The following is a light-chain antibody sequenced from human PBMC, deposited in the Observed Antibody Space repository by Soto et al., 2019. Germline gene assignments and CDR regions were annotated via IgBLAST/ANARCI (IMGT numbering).Light chain of an antibody. CDR1: QTITNDY. V-gene: IGKV3-20*01. J-gene: IGKJ4*01. CDR2: GAS. CDR3: QQYGSSLGVT. Sequence: EIVLTQSPGTLSLSPGEGASLSCRASQTITNDYLAWYQQRPGQAPRLLIYGASSRATGIPDRFSGSGSGTDFTLTISRLEPEDFAVYYCQQYGSSLGVTFGGGTKVDIK.